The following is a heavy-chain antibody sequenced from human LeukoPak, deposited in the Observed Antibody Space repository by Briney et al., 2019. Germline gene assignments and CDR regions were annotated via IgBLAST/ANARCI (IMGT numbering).Heavy chain of an antibody. J-gene: IGHJ6*03. CDR1: GGTFSSYA. D-gene: IGHD1-7*01. CDR2: SIAIFGTA. V-gene: IGHV1-69*06. CDR3: ASDMRTGTTSPYYYMDV. Sequence: SVKVSCKASGGTFSSYAISWVRQALGQGLEWLGRSIAIFGTANYAQKFQGRVTITADKSTSTAYMELSSLRSEDTAVYYCASDMRTGTTSPYYYMDVWGKGTTVTVSS.